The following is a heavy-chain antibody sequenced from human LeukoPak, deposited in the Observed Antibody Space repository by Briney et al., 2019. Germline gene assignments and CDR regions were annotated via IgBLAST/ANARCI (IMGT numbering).Heavy chain of an antibody. CDR2: IYYSGST. V-gene: IGHV4-39*01. CDR3: ARLDYYDSSAQWAY. CDR1: GGSISSSSYY. J-gene: IGHJ4*02. D-gene: IGHD3-22*01. Sequence: SETLSLTCTVSGGSISSSSYYWGWIRQPPGKGLEWIGSIYYSGSTYYNPSLKSRVTISVDTSKNQFSLKLSSVTAADAAVYYCARLDYYDSSAQWAYWGQGTLVTVSS.